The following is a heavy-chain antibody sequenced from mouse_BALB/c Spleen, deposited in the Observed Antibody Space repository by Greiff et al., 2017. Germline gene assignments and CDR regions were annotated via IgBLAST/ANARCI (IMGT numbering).Heavy chain of an antibody. J-gene: IGHJ2*01. CDR3: ARHHYYGSSWDYFDF. V-gene: IGHV5-6*01. CDR1: GFTFSSYG. Sequence: EVKLVESGGDLVKPGGSLKLSCAASGFTFSSYGMSWVRQTPDKRLEWVATISSGGSYTYYPDSVKGRFTISRDNAKNTLYLQMSSLKSEDTAMYYCARHHYYGSSWDYFDFWGQGTTLTVSS. D-gene: IGHD1-1*01. CDR2: ISSGGSYT.